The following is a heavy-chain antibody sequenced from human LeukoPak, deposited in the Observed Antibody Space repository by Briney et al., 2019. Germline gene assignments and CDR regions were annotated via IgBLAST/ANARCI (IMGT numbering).Heavy chain of an antibody. D-gene: IGHD1-26*01. Sequence: ASVQVSCKASGYTFTSYLIHWVRQAPGQRLEWMGWINVGNDNTKYSQNFQGRVTITRDTSASTAYMELSSLRSEDTAVYYCARDSIWGSGTYGFDYWGQGALVTVSS. CDR3: ARDSIWGSGTYGFDY. J-gene: IGHJ4*02. CDR2: INVGNDNT. V-gene: IGHV1-3*01. CDR1: GYTFTSYL.